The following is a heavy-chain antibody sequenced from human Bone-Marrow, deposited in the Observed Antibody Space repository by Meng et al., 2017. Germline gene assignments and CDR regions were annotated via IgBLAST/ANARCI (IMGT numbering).Heavy chain of an antibody. CDR2: IWYDGSNK. V-gene: IGHV3-33*01. Sequence: GGSLRLSCAASGFTFSSFGMHWVRQVPGKGLEWVAVIWYDGSNKYYADSVKGRFTISRDNSKNTLYLQMNSLRAEDTAVYYCARDDVLGQNYYFDYWGQGTLVTVSS. CDR3: ARDDVLGQNYYFDY. J-gene: IGHJ4*02. CDR1: GFTFSSFG. D-gene: IGHD1-26*01.